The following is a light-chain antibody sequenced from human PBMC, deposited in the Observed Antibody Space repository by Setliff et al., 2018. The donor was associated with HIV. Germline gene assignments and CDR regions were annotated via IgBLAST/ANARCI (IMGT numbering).Light chain of an antibody. Sequence: QSALTQPASVSGSPGQSITISCTGTTSDVGAYDYVSWYQQHPGKAPRLLIYDASDRSLGVSRRFSGSKSGNTASLTISGLQTEDEADYYCASYTSSSTPYVFGTGTKVTVL. CDR1: TSDVGAYDY. J-gene: IGLJ1*01. V-gene: IGLV2-14*03. CDR3: ASYTSSSTPYV. CDR2: DAS.